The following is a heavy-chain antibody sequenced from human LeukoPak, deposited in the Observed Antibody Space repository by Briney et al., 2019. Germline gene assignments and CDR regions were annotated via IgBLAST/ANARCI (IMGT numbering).Heavy chain of an antibody. J-gene: IGHJ5*01. D-gene: IGHD3-10*01. Sequence: GGSLRLSCAASGFTFSSYAMHWVRQAPGKGLEWLAALSYDGSNKYYADSVKGRFTISRDNPKNTLYLQMNSLRPEDTAVYYCARGRRSGGITMIRGVKDRGWFDFWGQGTLVTVSS. V-gene: IGHV3-30*04. CDR2: LSYDGSNK. CDR1: GFTFSSYA. CDR3: ARGRRSGGITMIRGVKDRGWFDF.